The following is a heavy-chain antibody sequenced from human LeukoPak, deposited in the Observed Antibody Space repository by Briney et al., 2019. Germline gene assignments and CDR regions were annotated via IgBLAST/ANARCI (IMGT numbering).Heavy chain of an antibody. CDR2: INPNSGGT. D-gene: IGHD6-19*01. CDR3: ATAVAVAGKGRYYFDY. V-gene: IGHV1-2*02. CDR1: GYTFTGYY. J-gene: IGHJ4*02. Sequence: ASVKVSCKASGYTFTGYYMHWVRQAPGQGLEWMGWINPNSGGTNYAQKFQGRVTMTRDTSISTAYMELSRLRSDDTAVYYCATAVAVAGKGRYYFDYWGQGTLVTVSS.